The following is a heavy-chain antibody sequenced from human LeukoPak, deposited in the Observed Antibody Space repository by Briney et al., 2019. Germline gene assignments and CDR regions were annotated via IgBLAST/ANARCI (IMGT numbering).Heavy chain of an antibody. D-gene: IGHD2-2*01. CDR3: STVSSSASDPYDY. J-gene: IGHJ4*02. CDR2: IIPMFGTT. Sequence: SSVKVSCKASGGTFTSYGISWVRQAPGQGLEWMGGIIPMFGTTKYAQKFQGRVTITADQSTRTAYMEMGSLRSEDTALYYCSTVSSSASDPYDYWGQGTLVTVSS. V-gene: IGHV1-69*13. CDR1: GGTFTSYG.